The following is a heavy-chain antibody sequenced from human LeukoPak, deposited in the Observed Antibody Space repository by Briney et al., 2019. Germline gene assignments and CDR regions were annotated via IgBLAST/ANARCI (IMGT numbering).Heavy chain of an antibody. V-gene: IGHV4-39*01. CDR1: GGSISSSSYY. Sequence: SETLSLTCTVSGGSISSSSYYWGWIRQPPGKGLEWIGSIYYSGSTYYNPSLKSRVTISVDTSKNQFSLKLSSVTAADTAVYYCARHPAYYDFWSGSLPTGWFDPWGQGTLVTVPS. CDR2: IYYSGST. J-gene: IGHJ5*02. CDR3: ARHPAYYDFWSGSLPTGWFDP. D-gene: IGHD3-3*01.